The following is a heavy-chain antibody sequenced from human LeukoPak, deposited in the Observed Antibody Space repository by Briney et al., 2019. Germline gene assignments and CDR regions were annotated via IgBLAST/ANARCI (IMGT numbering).Heavy chain of an antibody. Sequence: SETLSLTCTVSGGSISSSSYYWGWIRQPPGKGLEWIGSIYYSGSTYYNPSLKSRVTISVDTSKNQFSLKLSSVTAADTAVYYCARPHNYYDGSGYYYFGGYAFDIWGQGTMVTVSS. CDR3: ARPHNYYDGSGYYYFGGYAFDI. V-gene: IGHV4-39*01. D-gene: IGHD3-22*01. CDR1: GGSISSSSYY. J-gene: IGHJ3*02. CDR2: IYYSGST.